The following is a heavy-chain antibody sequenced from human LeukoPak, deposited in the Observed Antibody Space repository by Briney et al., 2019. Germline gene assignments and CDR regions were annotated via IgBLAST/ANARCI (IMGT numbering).Heavy chain of an antibody. Sequence: PSETLSLTCTVSGGSISSSSYYWGWIRQPPGKGLEWIGSIYYSGSTYYNPSLKSRVTISVDTSKNQFSLKLSSVTAADTAVYYCATESSGSFSSWGQGTLVTVSS. CDR2: IYYSGST. D-gene: IGHD3-10*01. CDR3: ATESSGSFSS. V-gene: IGHV4-39*07. J-gene: IGHJ4*02. CDR1: GGSISSSSYY.